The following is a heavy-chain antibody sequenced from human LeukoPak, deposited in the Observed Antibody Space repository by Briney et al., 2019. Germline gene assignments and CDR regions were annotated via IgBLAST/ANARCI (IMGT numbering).Heavy chain of an antibody. CDR1: GFTFSRYW. CDR3: VRDVPQQNFDC. J-gene: IGHJ4*02. CDR2: IKSDGSNT. V-gene: IGHV3-74*03. Sequence: GGSLRLSCAASGFTFSRYWMHWVRQAPGKGLVWVSRIKSDGSNTKYADSVKGRFSISRDNAKNTPYLQMNSLRAEDTAVYYCVRDVPQQNFDCWGQGILVTVSS. D-gene: IGHD6-13*01.